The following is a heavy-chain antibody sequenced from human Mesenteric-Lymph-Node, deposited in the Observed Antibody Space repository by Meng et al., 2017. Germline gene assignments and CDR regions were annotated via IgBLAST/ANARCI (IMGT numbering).Heavy chain of an antibody. CDR3: ARVSDDYDRTGYYNFDY. Sequence: QVRLGQSGAEVKKPGGSMKVSCKASGYTFTNYGISGVRQAPGQGLEWMGWISAYNGNTNYAQKLQGRVTMTTDTSMSTAYMELRSLRSDDTAVYYCARVSDDYDRTGYYNFDYWGQGTLVTVSS. CDR2: ISAYNGNT. V-gene: IGHV1-18*01. CDR1: GYTFTNYG. D-gene: IGHD3-22*01. J-gene: IGHJ4*02.